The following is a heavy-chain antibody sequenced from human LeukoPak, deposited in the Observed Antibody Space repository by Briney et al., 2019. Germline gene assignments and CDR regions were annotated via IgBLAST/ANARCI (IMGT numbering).Heavy chain of an antibody. Sequence: ASVKVSCKASGYTFTGYYMHWVRQAPGQGLEWMGRINPNSGGTNYAQKFQGRVTMTRDTSISTAYMELSRLRPDDTAVYYCAREPAYQGWYFDLWGRGTLVTVSS. J-gene: IGHJ2*01. V-gene: IGHV1-2*06. D-gene: IGHD2-2*01. CDR1: GYTFTGYY. CDR2: INPNSGGT. CDR3: AREPAYQGWYFDL.